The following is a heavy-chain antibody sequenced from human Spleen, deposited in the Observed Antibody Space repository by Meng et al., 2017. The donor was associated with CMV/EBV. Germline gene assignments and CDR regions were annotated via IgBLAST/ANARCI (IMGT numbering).Heavy chain of an antibody. J-gene: IGHJ6*02. D-gene: IGHD5-24*01. CDR3: VRGGDGHNYHYYYPVDV. CDR1: GGSFSNYV. V-gene: IGHV1-69*05. Sequence: SVKVSCKTSGGSFSNYVISWVRQAPGQGLEWMGGIIPILGTANYAQNFQGKATITTDESTSTAYLELSSLRPEDTAMYYCVRGGDGHNYHYYYPVDVWGQGTTVTVSS. CDR2: IIPILGTA.